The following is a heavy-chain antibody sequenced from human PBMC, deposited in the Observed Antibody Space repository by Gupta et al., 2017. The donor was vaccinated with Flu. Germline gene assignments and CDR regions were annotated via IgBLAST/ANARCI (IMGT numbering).Heavy chain of an antibody. CDR2: ISVDSNIM. CDR3: ARVPCSSATCFRRYISED. V-gene: IGHV3-48*01. J-gene: IGHJ4*02. Sequence: GKGLEWVSYISVDSNIMYYADSVKGRFTISRDNVNNSLYLQMNSLRADDTAVYYCARVPCSSATCFRRYISEDWGRGTLVTVSS. D-gene: IGHD2-2*01.